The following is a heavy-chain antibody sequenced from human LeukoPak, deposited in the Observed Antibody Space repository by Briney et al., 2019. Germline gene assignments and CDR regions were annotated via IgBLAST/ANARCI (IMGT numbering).Heavy chain of an antibody. Sequence: SETLSLTCTVSGGSISSYYWSWIRQPPGKGLEWIGYIYYSGSTNYNPSLKSRVTISVDMSKNPFSLKLSSVTAADTAVYYCARDRSGGSGTSFDYWGQGTLVTVSS. D-gene: IGHD3-10*01. V-gene: IGHV4-59*01. J-gene: IGHJ4*02. CDR1: GGSISSYY. CDR3: ARDRSGGSGTSFDY. CDR2: IYYSGST.